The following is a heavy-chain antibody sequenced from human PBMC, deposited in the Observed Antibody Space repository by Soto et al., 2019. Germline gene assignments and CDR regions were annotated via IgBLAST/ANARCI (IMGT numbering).Heavy chain of an antibody. CDR1: GFTFSSYA. D-gene: IGHD1-26*01. J-gene: IGHJ4*02. CDR2: ISGSGGST. V-gene: IGHV3-23*01. CDR3: AKLWREPTAGPVDY. Sequence: GGSLRLSCAASGFTFSSYAMSWVRQAPGKGLEWVSAISGSGGSTYYADSVKGRFTISRDNSKNTLYLQMNSLRAEDTAVYYCAKLWREPTAGPVDYWGQGTLVTVSS.